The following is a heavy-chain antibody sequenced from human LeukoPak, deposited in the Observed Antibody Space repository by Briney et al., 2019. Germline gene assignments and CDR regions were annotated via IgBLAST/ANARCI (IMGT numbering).Heavy chain of an antibody. Sequence: ASVKVSCKASGYTFSNYCMHWVRQAPGQGLEWMGIFNPTYDIPIYAQTFEGRVTMTRDMSTSTVYMELSRLRSDDTAVYYCARGDILTGGNFDYWGQGTLVTVSS. CDR2: FNPTYDIP. J-gene: IGHJ4*02. V-gene: IGHV1-46*01. CDR1: GYTFSNYC. CDR3: ARGDILTGGNFDY. D-gene: IGHD3-9*01.